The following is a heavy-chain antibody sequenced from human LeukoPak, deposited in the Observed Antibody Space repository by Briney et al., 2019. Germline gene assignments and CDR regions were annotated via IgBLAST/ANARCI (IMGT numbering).Heavy chain of an antibody. D-gene: IGHD1-26*01. Sequence: GGTLRLSCAASGFTFSTYGMSWVRQAPGKGLEWVSTMSGSGDRTYYADSVKGRFTISRDNAKNTLYLQMNSLRAEDTAVYYCARSVSGSYGLFDYWGQGTLVTVSS. J-gene: IGHJ4*02. CDR2: MSGSGDRT. CDR1: GFTFSTYG. V-gene: IGHV3-23*01. CDR3: ARSVSGSYGLFDY.